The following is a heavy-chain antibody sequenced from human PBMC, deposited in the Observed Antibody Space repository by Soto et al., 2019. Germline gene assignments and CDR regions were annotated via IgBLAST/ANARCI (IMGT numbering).Heavy chain of an antibody. D-gene: IGHD3-10*01. CDR3: AYYYGSGRQTGYYYGMDV. V-gene: IGHV5-10-1*01. Sequence: XESLKTFRKGSVYSFTSYLIIWVCQMPGKGLEWMGRIDPSDSYTNYSPSFQGHVTISADKSISTAYLQWSSLKASDTAMYYCAYYYGSGRQTGYYYGMDVWGQGTTVTVSS. CDR2: IDPSDSYT. CDR1: VYSFTSYL. J-gene: IGHJ6*02.